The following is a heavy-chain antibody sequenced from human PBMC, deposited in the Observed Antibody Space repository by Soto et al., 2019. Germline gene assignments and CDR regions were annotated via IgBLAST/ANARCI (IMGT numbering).Heavy chain of an antibody. CDR3: ARAIAAAGPLPFDY. Sequence: SQTLSLTCAISGDSVSSNSAAWNWIRQSPSRGLEWLGRTYYRSKWYNDYAVSVKSRVTINPDTSKNQFSLQLNSVTPEDTAVYYCARAIAAAGPLPFDYWGQGTLVTVSS. D-gene: IGHD6-13*01. J-gene: IGHJ4*02. V-gene: IGHV6-1*01. CDR1: GDSVSSNSAA. CDR2: TYYRSKWYN.